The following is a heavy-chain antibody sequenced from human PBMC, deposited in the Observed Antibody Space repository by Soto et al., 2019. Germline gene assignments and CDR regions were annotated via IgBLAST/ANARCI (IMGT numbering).Heavy chain of an antibody. V-gene: IGHV3-21*01. CDR1: GLTFSDYS. CDR2: ISSDSSSI. CDR3: ARDLGDYYDNSGY. Sequence: GGSLRLSCAASGLTFSDYSMNWVRQAPGKGLEWVSAISSDSSSIYYADSLKGRFTISRDNAKNSLYLQMKSLRAEDTAMYYCARDLGDYYDNSGYWGQGTLVTVSS. D-gene: IGHD3-22*01. J-gene: IGHJ4*02.